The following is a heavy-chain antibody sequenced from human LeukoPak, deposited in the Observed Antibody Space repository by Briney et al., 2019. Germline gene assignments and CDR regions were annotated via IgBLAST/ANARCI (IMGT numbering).Heavy chain of an antibody. Sequence: ASVKVSCKSSGYTFTIYAMHWVRQARGQGLEWMGWINAGNGNTKYSQKFHGRVTITRDTSASTAYMELSSLRSADTAVYYCARGSNWNDEGGWFDPWGQGTLVTVSS. J-gene: IGHJ5*02. CDR2: INAGNGNT. V-gene: IGHV1-3*01. D-gene: IGHD1-1*01. CDR3: ARGSNWNDEGGWFDP. CDR1: GYTFTIYA.